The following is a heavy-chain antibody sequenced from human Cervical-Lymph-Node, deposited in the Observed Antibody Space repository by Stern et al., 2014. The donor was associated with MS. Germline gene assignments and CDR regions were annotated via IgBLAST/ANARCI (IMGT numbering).Heavy chain of an antibody. D-gene: IGHD6-19*01. J-gene: IGHJ6*02. CDR1: GFTFSAYA. CDR3: ARDEAVAGGGYYYNGMDV. V-gene: IGHV3-33*01. Sequence: VQLVESGGGVVQPGRSLRLSCAASGFTFSAYAMPWVRQAPGKGLEWVAVIWSDGSRQYYADSVKGRFTISRDNSKNTLLLEMNSLRAEDTAVYYCARDEAVAGGGYYYNGMDVWGQGTTVTVSS. CDR2: IWSDGSRQ.